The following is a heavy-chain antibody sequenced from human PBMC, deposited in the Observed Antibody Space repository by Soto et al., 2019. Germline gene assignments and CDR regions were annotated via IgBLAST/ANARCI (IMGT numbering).Heavy chain of an antibody. D-gene: IGHD6-19*01. J-gene: IGHJ6*02. CDR1: GASVSGNRAA. CDR3: ARANSSGWFTCYFYGMDG. V-gene: IGHV6-1*01. CDR2: TSYSSKWYN. Sequence: PAQTLSLSPAISGASVSGNRAAWNWIRQCPSRGVECLGRTSYSSKWYNDYAVSVKGRITTNPDTSKNHFSLQLNSVAPEETAVYYSARANSSGWFTCYFYGMDGGGQGTTVPV.